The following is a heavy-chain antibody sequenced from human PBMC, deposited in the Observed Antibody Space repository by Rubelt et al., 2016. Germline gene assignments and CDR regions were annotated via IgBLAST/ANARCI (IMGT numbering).Heavy chain of an antibody. CDR1: GDSISSYY. D-gene: IGHD6-6*01. CDR3: GRSPPSSSSDPDY. V-gene: IGHV4-59*08. J-gene: IGHJ4*02. CDR2: IYYSGSA. Sequence: QVQLQESGPGLVKPSETLSLTCTVSGDSISSYYWSWIRQPPGKGLEWIGSIYYSGSANYNPSLKSRVTISIDASKNQFSLKRSSVTSSDTAVYYCGRSPPSSSSDPDYWGQGTLVTVSS.